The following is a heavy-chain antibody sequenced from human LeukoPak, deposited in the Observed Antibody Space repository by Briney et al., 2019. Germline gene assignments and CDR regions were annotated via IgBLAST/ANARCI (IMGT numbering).Heavy chain of an antibody. J-gene: IGHJ3*02. D-gene: IGHD5-24*01. Sequence: PSETLSLTCAVSGGSISSSNWWSWVRQPPGKGLEWIGEIYHSGSTNYNPSLKSRVTISVDKSKNQFSLKLSSVTAADTAVYYCASSMATSGLFDAFDIWGQGTMVTVSS. V-gene: IGHV4-4*02. CDR3: ASSMATSGLFDAFDI. CDR2: IYHSGST. CDR1: GGSISSSNW.